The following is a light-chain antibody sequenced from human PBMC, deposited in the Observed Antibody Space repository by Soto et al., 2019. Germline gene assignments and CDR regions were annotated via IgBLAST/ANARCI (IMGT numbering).Light chain of an antibody. CDR2: WAS. V-gene: IGKV4-1*01. CDR1: QSVLYSSNDKNY. J-gene: IGKJ3*01. CDR3: QQFYSTPFT. Sequence: DIVLTQSPDSLAVSLGERASINCRSNQSVLYSSNDKNYLAWYQQKPGQPPKLLIYWASSRESGVPARFSGSGSGTEFTLTISSLQAEDVAVYYCQQFYSTPFTFGPWDHSGNQT.